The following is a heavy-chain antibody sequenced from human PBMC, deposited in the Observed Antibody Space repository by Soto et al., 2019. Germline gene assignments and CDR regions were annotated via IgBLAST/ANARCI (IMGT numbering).Heavy chain of an antibody. CDR3: ARVKGGYGGNSDF. J-gene: IGHJ4*02. V-gene: IGHV3-74*01. CDR2: IKGDGSTI. Sequence: EVQLVESGGGLVQPGGSLRLSCVASGFTFRDHWMDWFRQVPGKGLVWVSRIKGDGSTITYADSVKGRFTISRDNAKNTLYLQMNSLRAEDTAVYHCARVKGGYGGNSDFWGQGTLVTVSS. CDR1: GFTFRDHW. D-gene: IGHD2-21*02.